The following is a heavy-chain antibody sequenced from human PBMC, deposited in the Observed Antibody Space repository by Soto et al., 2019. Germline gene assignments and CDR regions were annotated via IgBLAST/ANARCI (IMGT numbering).Heavy chain of an antibody. Sequence: SETXSLTCTFSGGSITTSYWSWIRQPPGKGLEWIGYIYHSGSTNYNPSLRSRVTISIHQSKNQFSLRLSSVTAADAEVYYSARGDFGGEFDYWGQGALVTVSS. CDR2: IYHSGST. D-gene: IGHD3-10*01. J-gene: IGHJ4*02. V-gene: IGHV4-59*01. CDR3: ARGDFGGEFDY. CDR1: GGSITTSY.